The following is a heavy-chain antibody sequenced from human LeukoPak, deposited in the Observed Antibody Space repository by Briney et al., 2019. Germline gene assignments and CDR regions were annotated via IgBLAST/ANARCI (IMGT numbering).Heavy chain of an antibody. J-gene: IGHJ4*02. V-gene: IGHV3-23*01. CDR2: ISGSGGST. Sequence: GGSLRLSCAASGFTFSSYAMSWVRQAPGKGLEWVSAISGSGGSTYYADSVKGRFTISRDNSKNTLYLQMNSLRAEDTAVYYCAKGPTSQTHSSRYYPSVDYWGQGTLVTVSS. CDR3: AKGPTSQTHSSRYYPSVDY. CDR1: GFTFSSYA. D-gene: IGHD3-22*01.